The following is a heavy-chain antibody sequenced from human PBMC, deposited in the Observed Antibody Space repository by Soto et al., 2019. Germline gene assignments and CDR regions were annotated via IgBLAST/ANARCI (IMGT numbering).Heavy chain of an antibody. J-gene: IGHJ4*01. CDR3: TTDSYSTKIVGRFDY. V-gene: IGHV3-15*07. CDR1: GFTFSNAW. D-gene: IGHD3-22*01. Sequence: EVQLVESGGGLVKPGGSLRLSCAASGFTFSNAWINWVRQAPGKGLEWVGRIKSKTDGVTTDFAAPVKGRFAISRDDSKNMVYLQVNNLKTEDTVIYSGTTDSYSTKIVGRFDYCGHGTLVTVSS. CDR2: IKSKTDGVTT.